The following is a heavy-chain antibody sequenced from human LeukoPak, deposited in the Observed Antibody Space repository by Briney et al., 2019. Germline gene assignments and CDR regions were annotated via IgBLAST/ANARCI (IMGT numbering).Heavy chain of an antibody. CDR1: GFTFSSYS. V-gene: IGHV3-21*01. D-gene: IGHD2-15*01. CDR3: ARSMVVAAPAGFTDAFDI. CDR2: ISSSSSYI. J-gene: IGHJ3*02. Sequence: GGSLRFSCAASGFTFSSYSMNWVRQAPGKGLEWVASISSSSSYIYYADSVKGRFTISRDNAKNSLYLQMNSLRAEDTAVYYCARSMVVAAPAGFTDAFDIWGQGTMVTVSS.